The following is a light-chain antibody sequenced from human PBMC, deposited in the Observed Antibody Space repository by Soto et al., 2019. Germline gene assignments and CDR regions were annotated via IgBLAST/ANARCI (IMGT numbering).Light chain of an antibody. CDR1: QSISSN. CDR2: GAS. Sequence: EIVMTQSPATLSVSPGERATLSCGASQSISSNLAWYQQKPGQAPRLLIYGASTRATGIPARFSGSGSGTEFTLTISSLQSADFVVYYCQHYNNWPYTFGQGTKLEIK. CDR3: QHYNNWPYT. V-gene: IGKV3-15*01. J-gene: IGKJ2*01.